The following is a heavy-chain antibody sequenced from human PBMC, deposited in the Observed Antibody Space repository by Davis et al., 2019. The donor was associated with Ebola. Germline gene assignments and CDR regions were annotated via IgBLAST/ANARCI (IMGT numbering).Heavy chain of an antibody. CDR3: ARPDSSGWPYFHY. D-gene: IGHD6-19*01. CDR2: IQPNTGCT. V-gene: IGHV1-2*02. CDR1: GYPFTGYY. Sequence: ASVKVSCKASGYPFTGYYLHWVRQAPGQGLEWMGWIQPNTGCTNYAQKFQGRVTMTRDTSINTAYMQLTRLTSDDTAVYYCARPDSSGWPYFHYWGQGTLVTVSS. J-gene: IGHJ4*02.